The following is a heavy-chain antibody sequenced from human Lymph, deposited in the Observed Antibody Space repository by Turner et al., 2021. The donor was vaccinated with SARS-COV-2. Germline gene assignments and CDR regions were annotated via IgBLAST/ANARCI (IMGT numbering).Heavy chain of an antibody. Sequence: QVQLVESGGGVVQPGRSLRLSCAASGFTFSNYGMHWVRQAPGKGLECVAVISYDGSNKNYAGSVKGRFTISRDNSKNTLNLQMNSLRAEDTAVYYCAKDSRFLEWLLFGEFDYWGQGTLVTVSS. J-gene: IGHJ4*02. CDR1: GFTFSNYG. CDR2: ISYDGSNK. V-gene: IGHV3-30*18. CDR3: AKDSRFLEWLLFGEFDY. D-gene: IGHD3-3*01.